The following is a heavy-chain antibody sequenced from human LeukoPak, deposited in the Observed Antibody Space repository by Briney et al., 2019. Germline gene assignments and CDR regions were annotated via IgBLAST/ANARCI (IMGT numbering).Heavy chain of an antibody. CDR1: QASFSSCW. CDR3: ATFSGSYLFDY. J-gene: IGHJ4*02. V-gene: IGHV5-51*01. Sequence: APLKIPCKASQASFSSCWIGLLLQMPGKGLEWMGIIYPGDSDTRYSPSFQGQVTISADKSISTAYLQWSSLKASDTAMYYCATFSGSYLFDYWGQGTLVTVSS. CDR2: IYPGDSDT. D-gene: IGHD3-10*01.